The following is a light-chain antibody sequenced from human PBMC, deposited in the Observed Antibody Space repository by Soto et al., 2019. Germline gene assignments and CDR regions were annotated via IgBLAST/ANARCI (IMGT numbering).Light chain of an antibody. CDR3: CSYTVSGTYV. V-gene: IGLV2-14*01. J-gene: IGLJ1*01. CDR2: AVS. CDR1: SSDVGGYNY. Sequence: QSALTQPASVSGSPGRSITISCTGTSSDVGGYNYVSWYQHHPGKAPKLMIYAVSNRPSGVSNRFSGSKSGNTATLTISGLQADDEADYYCCSYTVSGTYVFGTAKKVTV.